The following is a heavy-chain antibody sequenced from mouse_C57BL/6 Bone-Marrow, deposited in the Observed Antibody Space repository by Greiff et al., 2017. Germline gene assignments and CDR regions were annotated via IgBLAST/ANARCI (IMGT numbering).Heavy chain of an antibody. V-gene: IGHV1-50*01. CDR2: IDPSDSYT. CDR1: GYTFTSYW. J-gene: IGHJ2*01. CDR3: ARDDYDGLNYFGY. Sequence: QVKLQQPGAELVKPGASVKLSCKASGYTFTSYWMQWVKQRPGQGLEWIGEIDPSDSYTNYNQKLKGKATLTVDTSASTAYMQLISLTSEDSAVFYCARDDYDGLNYFGYWGQGTTLTVSS. D-gene: IGHD2-3*01.